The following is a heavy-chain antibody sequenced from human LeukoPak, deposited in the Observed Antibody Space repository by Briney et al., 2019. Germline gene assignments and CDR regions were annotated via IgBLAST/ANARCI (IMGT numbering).Heavy chain of an antibody. Sequence: GSLRLSCEAFGFSFSSYNMDWVRQTPGKGLEWISSITTSSSYTFYADSVKGRFTISRDNARNSLYLQMNSLTAEDTAVYYCARDPYSGAYGDTYYYFMDVWGKGTTVTISS. D-gene: IGHD1-26*01. CDR1: GFSFSSYN. CDR3: ARDPYSGAYGDTYYYFMDV. V-gene: IGHV3-21*01. J-gene: IGHJ6*03. CDR2: ITTSSSYT.